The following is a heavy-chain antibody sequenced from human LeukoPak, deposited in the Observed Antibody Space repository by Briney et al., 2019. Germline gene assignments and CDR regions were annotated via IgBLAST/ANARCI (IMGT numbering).Heavy chain of an antibody. Sequence: GASLRLSCAASGFTFSSYWMSWVRQAPGKGLEWVANIKQDGSEKYYVDSVKGRFTISRDNAKNSLYLQMNSLRAEDTAVYYCARVMAYGDYYPADYWGQGTLVTVSS. V-gene: IGHV3-7*01. CDR2: IKQDGSEK. CDR3: ARVMAYGDYYPADY. J-gene: IGHJ4*02. D-gene: IGHD4-17*01. CDR1: GFTFSSYW.